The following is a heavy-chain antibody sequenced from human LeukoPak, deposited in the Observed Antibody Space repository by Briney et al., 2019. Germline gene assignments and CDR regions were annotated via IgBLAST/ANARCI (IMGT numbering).Heavy chain of an antibody. CDR3: ARVRDGDYGYIGFDP. D-gene: IGHD4-17*01. J-gene: IGHJ5*02. CDR2: IYYSGRT. V-gene: IGHV4-31*03. CDR1: GGSFSSGGYY. Sequence: PSETLSLTCTVSGGSFSSGGYYWSWVRQHPGKGLEWIGYIYYSGRTYYNPSLKSRVTISVDTSKNQFSLKLSSVTAADTAVYHCARVRDGDYGYIGFDPWGQGTLVTVSS.